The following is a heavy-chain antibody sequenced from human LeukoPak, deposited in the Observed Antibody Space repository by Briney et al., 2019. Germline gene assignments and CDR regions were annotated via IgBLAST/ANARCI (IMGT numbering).Heavy chain of an antibody. CDR2: ISYDGSNK. Sequence: GRSLRLSCAASGFIFSSYAMHWVRQAPGKGLEWVAVISYDGSNKYYADSVKGRFTISRDNSKNTLYLQMNSLRAEDTAVYYCARDFLAAADYWGQGTLVTVSS. D-gene: IGHD6-13*01. CDR3: ARDFLAAADY. J-gene: IGHJ4*02. CDR1: GFIFSSYA. V-gene: IGHV3-30-3*01.